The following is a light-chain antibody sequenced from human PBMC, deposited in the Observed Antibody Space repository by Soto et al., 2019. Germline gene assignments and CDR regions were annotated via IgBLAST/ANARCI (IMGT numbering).Light chain of an antibody. CDR1: HDVSVS. Sequence: EIVLTQSPDTLSLSPGEGATLSCRASHDVSVSLVWYRQRPGQSPRLLIHDASNRATGIPARFSGSGSGTDFTLTISSLESEDFAIYYCQQRSNWPTFGQGTRLEIK. CDR2: DAS. CDR3: QQRSNWPT. V-gene: IGKV3-11*01. J-gene: IGKJ5*01.